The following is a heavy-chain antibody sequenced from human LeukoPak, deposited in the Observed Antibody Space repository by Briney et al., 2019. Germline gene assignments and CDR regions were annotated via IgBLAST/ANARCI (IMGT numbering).Heavy chain of an antibody. CDR2: INAGNGNT. V-gene: IGHV1-3*01. J-gene: IGHJ5*02. Sequence: ASVKVSCKASGYTFTSYAMHWVRQAPGQRLEWMGWINAGNGNTKYSQKFQGRVTITRDTSASTAYMELSSLRSEDTAVYYCARPVRGVTGSGWFDPWGQGTLVTVSS. CDR1: GYTFTSYA. CDR3: ARPVRGVTGSGWFDP. D-gene: IGHD3-10*02.